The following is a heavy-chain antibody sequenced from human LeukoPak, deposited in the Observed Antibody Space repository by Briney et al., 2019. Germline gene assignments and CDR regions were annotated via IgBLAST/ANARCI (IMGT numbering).Heavy chain of an antibody. CDR2: IYYRVTS. CDR1: GDSISTYY. J-gene: IGHJ3*02. D-gene: IGHD6-19*01. CDR3: ARDRIAVAEGGDAFDI. Sequence: PSETLSLTCTVSGDSISTYYWSWIRQPPGKGLEWIGYIYYRVTSDYNPSLKSRVTMSVDMSTRQISLKLSSVTAADTAVYYCARDRIAVAEGGDAFDIWGQGTMVTVSS. V-gene: IGHV4-59*01.